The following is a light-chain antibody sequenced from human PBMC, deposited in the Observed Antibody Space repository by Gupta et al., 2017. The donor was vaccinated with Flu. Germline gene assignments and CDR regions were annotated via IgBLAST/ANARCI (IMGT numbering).Light chain of an antibody. J-gene: IGKJ1*01. CDR3: QQYNNWPPWT. CDR2: GAS. CDR1: PSVSSN. Sequence: ETVMTQSPATLSVSPGERATLSCRASPSVSSNLAWYQQKPGQPPRLLIFGASTRATGIPARFSGSGSGTEFTLTVSSLQSEDFAVYYCQQYNNWPPWTFGQGTKVESK. V-gene: IGKV3-15*01.